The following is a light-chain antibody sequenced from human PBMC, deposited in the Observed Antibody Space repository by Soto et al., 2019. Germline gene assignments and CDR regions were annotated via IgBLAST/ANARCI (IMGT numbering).Light chain of an antibody. CDR1: SSDVGSYNL. CDR2: EGS. Sequence: QSALTQPASVSGSPGQSITISCTGTSSDVGSYNLVSWYQQYPGKVPKLMIYEGSARPSGVSNRFSGSKSGNTASLTISGLQAEDEADYYCCSFTSSATWVFGGGTQLTVL. J-gene: IGLJ3*02. CDR3: CSFTSSATWV. V-gene: IGLV2-23*01.